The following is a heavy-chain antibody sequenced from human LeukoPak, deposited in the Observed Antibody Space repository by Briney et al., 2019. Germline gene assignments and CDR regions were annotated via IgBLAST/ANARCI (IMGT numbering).Heavy chain of an antibody. CDR3: ARGGNLEN. CDR1: GFTFDDYA. D-gene: IGHD1-14*01. Sequence: PGGSLRLSCAASGFTFDDYAMHWVRQAPGKGLEWVSGISWNSGSIGYADSVKGRFTISRDNAKNSLYLQMNSLRAEDTAVYYCARGGNLENWGGGTLVTVSS. V-gene: IGHV3-9*01. J-gene: IGHJ4*02. CDR2: ISWNSGSI.